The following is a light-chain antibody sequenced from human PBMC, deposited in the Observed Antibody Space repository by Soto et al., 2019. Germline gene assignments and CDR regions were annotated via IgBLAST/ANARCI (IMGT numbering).Light chain of an antibody. CDR3: QQSYSTLWT. CDR2: AAS. V-gene: IGKV1-39*01. J-gene: IGKJ1*01. CDR1: QSISSY. Sequence: DAQMTQSPSSLSASVGDRVTITCRASQSISSYLNWYQQKPGKAPKLLIYAASSLQSGVPSRFSGSGSGTDFTLTISSLQPEDFATYYCQQSYSTLWTFGQGTK.